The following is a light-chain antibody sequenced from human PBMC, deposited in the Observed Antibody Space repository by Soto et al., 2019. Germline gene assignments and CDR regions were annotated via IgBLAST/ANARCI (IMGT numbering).Light chain of an antibody. V-gene: IGLV2-23*01. CDR3: CSYAGSSTYV. CDR2: EAS. Sequence: QSALTQPASVSGSPGQSITISCTGTSSNVGSYILVSWYQQHPGKAPKLMIYEASKRPSGVSNRFAGSKSGNTASLTISGLQAEDEADYYCCSYAGSSTYVFGGGTKLTVL. J-gene: IGLJ2*01. CDR1: SSNVGSYIL.